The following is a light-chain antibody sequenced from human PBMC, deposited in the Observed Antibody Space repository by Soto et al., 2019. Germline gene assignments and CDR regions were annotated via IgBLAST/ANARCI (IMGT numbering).Light chain of an antibody. J-gene: IGKJ1*01. CDR3: QQYNSYSET. CDR2: DAS. V-gene: IGKV1-5*01. CDR1: QSISSW. Sequence: DNQMTQSPSTLSASAGDRFTIXXRASQSISSWLAWYQQKPGKAPKXLIYDASSLESGVPSRFSGSGSGTEFALTISSLQPDDFATYYCQQYNSYSETFGQGTKV.